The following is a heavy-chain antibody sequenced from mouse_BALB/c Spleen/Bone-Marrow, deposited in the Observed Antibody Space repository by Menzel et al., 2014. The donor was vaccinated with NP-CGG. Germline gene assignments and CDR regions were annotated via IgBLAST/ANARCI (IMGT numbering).Heavy chain of an antibody. J-gene: IGHJ2*01. CDR1: GYAFSSHW. V-gene: IGHV1-80*01. D-gene: IGHD1-1*01. Sequence: QVHVKQSGAELVRPGSSVKISCKASGYAFSSHWMNWVKQRPGQGLEWIGQIYPGDGDTNYNGKFKGKATLTADKSSSTAYIQLSSLTSEDSAVYFCARMGDYSYYFDYWGQGTTLTDSS. CDR2: IYPGDGDT. CDR3: ARMGDYSYYFDY.